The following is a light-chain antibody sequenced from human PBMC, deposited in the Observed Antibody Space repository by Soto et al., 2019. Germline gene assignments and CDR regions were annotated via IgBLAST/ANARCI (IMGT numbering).Light chain of an antibody. Sequence: DIQVTQSPSSLSASVGKKVTITCRASQRISVYLNWYQQKPGRAPTLLIYTASTLQSGVPSRFSGSGSGTYFTLTINSLQPEDFGTYYCQQSYNTPSTFGQGTRLEIK. V-gene: IGKV1-39*01. CDR1: QRISVY. J-gene: IGKJ5*01. CDR3: QQSYNTPST. CDR2: TAS.